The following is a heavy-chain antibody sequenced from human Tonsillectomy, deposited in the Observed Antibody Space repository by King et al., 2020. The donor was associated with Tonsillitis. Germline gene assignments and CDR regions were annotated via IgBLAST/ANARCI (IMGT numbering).Heavy chain of an antibody. V-gene: IGHV3-21*01. CDR2: ISISSNYI. CDR1: GFTFSSYT. CDR3: ASQRYCSGTSCSDY. D-gene: IGHD2-2*01. J-gene: IGHJ4*02. Sequence: VQLVESGGGLVKPGGSLRLSCAASGFTFSSYTMHWVRQAPGKGLEWVSSISISSNYIYYADSLKVRFTISSDNAQNSLYLQMNSLRAEDTAVYYCASQRYCSGTSCSDYWGQGTLVTVSS.